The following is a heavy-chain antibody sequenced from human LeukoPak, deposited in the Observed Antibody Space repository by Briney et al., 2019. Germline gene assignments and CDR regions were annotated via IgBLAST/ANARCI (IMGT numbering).Heavy chain of an antibody. V-gene: IGHV1-2*02. Sequence: ASVKVSCKASGCTFTDYYMHWVRQAPGQGLEWMGWINPNSGGTNYAQKFQGRVTMTRDTSISTAYMELSRLRSDDTAVYYCARVVRRAAAGTNWFDPWGQGTLVTVSS. J-gene: IGHJ5*02. D-gene: IGHD6-13*01. CDR2: INPNSGGT. CDR1: GCTFTDYY. CDR3: ARVVRRAAAGTNWFDP.